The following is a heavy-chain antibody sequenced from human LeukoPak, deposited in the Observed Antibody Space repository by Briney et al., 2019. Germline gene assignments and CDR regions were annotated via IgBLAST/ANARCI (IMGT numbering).Heavy chain of an antibody. D-gene: IGHD3-9*01. J-gene: IGHJ5*02. CDR3: ARASTDILTGYPGIFWFDP. V-gene: IGHV4-4*07. CDR1: GGSISSYY. Sequence: SETLSLTCTVSGGSISSYYWSWIRQPAGKGLEWIGRIYTSGSTSYNPSLKSRVTMSVDTSKNQFSLKLSSVTAADTAVYYCARASTDILTGYPGIFWFDPWGQGTLVTVSS. CDR2: IYTSGST.